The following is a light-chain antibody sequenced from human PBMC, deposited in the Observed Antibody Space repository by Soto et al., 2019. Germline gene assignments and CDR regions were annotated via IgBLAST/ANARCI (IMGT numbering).Light chain of an antibody. CDR2: GAS. V-gene: IGKV3-15*01. J-gene: IGKJ1*01. Sequence: EIVMTQSPATLSVSPGERATLSCRASQSVNNKLAWFQQKPGQVPRLLIYGASTSATGVPGMFSGSGSGTELTRTISSLRSEDFAVYYYQQYNDWPRTFGRWTKVEI. CDR1: QSVNNK. CDR3: QQYNDWPRT.